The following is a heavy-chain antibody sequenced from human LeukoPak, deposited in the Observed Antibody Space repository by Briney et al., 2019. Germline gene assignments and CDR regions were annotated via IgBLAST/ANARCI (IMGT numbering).Heavy chain of an antibody. D-gene: IGHD5-12*01. Sequence: ASVKVSCKASGYTFTGYYMHWVRQARGQGLEWMGWINPNSGGTNYAQKFQGRVTMTRDTSISTAYMELSRLRSDDTAVYYCARARAITRNWFDPWGQGTLVTVSS. CDR2: INPNSGGT. V-gene: IGHV1-2*02. CDR1: GYTFTGYY. CDR3: ARARAITRNWFDP. J-gene: IGHJ5*02.